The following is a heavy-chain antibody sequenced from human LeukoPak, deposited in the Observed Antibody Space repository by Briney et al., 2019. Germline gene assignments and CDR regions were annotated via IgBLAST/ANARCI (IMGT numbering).Heavy chain of an antibody. V-gene: IGHV1-8*01. CDR3: ARAKRELPSYYYYMDV. Sequence: VASVKFSCKAACSTFTSYDIKWVRQATGEGVGWMGWKNPNSGNTDYAHTFQGRVTITRNTSITTAYMELSSLRSEDTAVYYCARAKRELPSYYYYMDVWGKGTTVTVSS. CDR2: KNPNSGNT. D-gene: IGHD1-26*01. CDR1: CSTFTSYD. J-gene: IGHJ6*03.